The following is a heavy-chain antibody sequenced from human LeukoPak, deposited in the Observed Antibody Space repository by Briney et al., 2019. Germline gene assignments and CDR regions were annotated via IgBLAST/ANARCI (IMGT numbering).Heavy chain of an antibody. V-gene: IGHV1-2*02. CDR3: ARPHYDSSGYVPYFDY. CDR2: INPNSGGT. CDR1: GYTFTGYY. Sequence: GASVKVSCKASGYTFTGYYMHWVRQAPGQGLEWMGWINPNSGGTNYAQKFQGRVTMTRDTSISTAYMELSRLRSDDTAVYYCARPHYDSSGYVPYFDYWGQGTLVTVSS. J-gene: IGHJ4*02. D-gene: IGHD3-22*01.